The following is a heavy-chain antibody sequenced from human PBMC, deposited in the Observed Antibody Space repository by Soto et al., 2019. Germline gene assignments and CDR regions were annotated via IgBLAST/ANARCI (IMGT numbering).Heavy chain of an antibody. CDR1: GGSVSSFNYY. CDR3: ASALYCSGGSCSFDP. J-gene: IGHJ5*02. Sequence: SETLSLTCTVSGGSVSSFNYYWSWIRQPPGKGLEWIGFIYYTGSTSYNPSLKSRVTISMDTSKNQFSLKLTSVTAADTAVYYCASALYCSGGSCSFDPWGQGTLVTVSS. D-gene: IGHD2-15*01. CDR2: IYYTGST. V-gene: IGHV4-61*01.